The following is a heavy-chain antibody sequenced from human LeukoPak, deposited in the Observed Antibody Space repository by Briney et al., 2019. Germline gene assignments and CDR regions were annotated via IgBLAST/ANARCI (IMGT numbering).Heavy chain of an antibody. D-gene: IGHD1-26*01. V-gene: IGHV3-21*01. CDR1: GFTFSSYS. CDR2: ISSSSSYI. Sequence: GGSLRLSCAASGFTFSSYSMNWVRQAPGKGLEWVSSISSSSSYIYYADSVKGRFTISRDNAKNSLYLQMNSLRGEDTAVYYCAREEWELLRYYYYYMDVWGKGTTVTVSS. J-gene: IGHJ6*03. CDR3: AREEWELLRYYYYYMDV.